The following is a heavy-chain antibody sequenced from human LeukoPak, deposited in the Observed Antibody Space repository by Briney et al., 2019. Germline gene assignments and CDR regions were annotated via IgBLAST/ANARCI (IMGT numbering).Heavy chain of an antibody. J-gene: IGHJ5*02. V-gene: IGHV1-46*01. CDR2: INPSGGST. CDR1: GYTFTSYY. Sequence: ASVKVSCKASGYTFTSYYMHWVRQAPGQGLEWMGIINPSGGSTSYAQKFQGRVTMTRDMSTSTVYLELSSLRSEDTAVYYCARGSLSPKTGDSSGWNWFDPWGQGTLVTVSS. D-gene: IGHD6-19*01. CDR3: ARGSLSPKTGDSSGWNWFDP.